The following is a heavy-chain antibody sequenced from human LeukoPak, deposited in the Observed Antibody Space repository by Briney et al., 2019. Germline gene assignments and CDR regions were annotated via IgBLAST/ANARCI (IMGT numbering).Heavy chain of an antibody. CDR2: IYYSGST. CDR1: GGSISSSSYY. D-gene: IGHD1-1*01. Sequence: SETLSLTCTVSGGSISSSSYYWGWIRQPPGKGLEWIGSIYYSGSTYYNPSLKSRVTISVDTSKIQFSLKLSSVTAADTAVYYCARHFKQLPDFDYWGQGTLVTASS. CDR3: ARHFKQLPDFDY. J-gene: IGHJ4*02. V-gene: IGHV4-39*01.